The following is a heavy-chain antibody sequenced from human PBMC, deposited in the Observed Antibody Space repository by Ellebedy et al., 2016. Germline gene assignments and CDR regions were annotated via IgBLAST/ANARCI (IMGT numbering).Heavy chain of an antibody. CDR1: GFTFSSYS. CDR2: ISSTSTYI. J-gene: IGHJ4*02. Sequence: GESLKISXVASGFTFSSYSMNWVSQAPGKGLKWVASISSTSTYIDYADSVEGRFTVARDNAKNSLFLQMNGLRAEDTAVYFCARGGTVAGRPIDYWGQGILVTVSS. CDR3: ARGGTVAGRPIDY. V-gene: IGHV3-21*06. D-gene: IGHD6-6*01.